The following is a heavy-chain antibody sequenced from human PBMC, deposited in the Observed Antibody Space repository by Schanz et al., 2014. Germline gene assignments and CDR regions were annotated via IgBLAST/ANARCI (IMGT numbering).Heavy chain of an antibody. CDR2: ISGSSRTI. V-gene: IGHV3-48*01. J-gene: IGHJ3*01. CDR1: GFTFENYA. D-gene: IGHD3-10*01. Sequence: EVQLVESGGGVVRPGGSLRLSCAASGFTFENYALTWVRQVPGKGLEWVSYISGSSRTIYYADSMKGRFTVSRDNAENALYLQMNSLRAEDTAVYYCAKDGPGGSGSYSADGGMDVWGQGTMVTVSS. CDR3: AKDGPGGSGSYSADGGMDV.